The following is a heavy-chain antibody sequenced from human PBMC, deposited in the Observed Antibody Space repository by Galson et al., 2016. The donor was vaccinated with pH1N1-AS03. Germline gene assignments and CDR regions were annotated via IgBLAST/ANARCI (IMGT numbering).Heavy chain of an antibody. J-gene: IGHJ3*02. V-gene: IGHV1-18*01. CDR3: ARMEKRWGDAYDI. CDR2: ISANNGDT. D-gene: IGHD1-1*01. Sequence: SVKVSCKASDDTFNSHGISWVRQAPGQGLEWMAWISANNGDTNYAQKFQGRVTMTTDTSTSTTYMELRSLRSDDTAVYYCARMEKRWGDAYDIWGQGTMVTVSS. CDR1: DDTFNSHG.